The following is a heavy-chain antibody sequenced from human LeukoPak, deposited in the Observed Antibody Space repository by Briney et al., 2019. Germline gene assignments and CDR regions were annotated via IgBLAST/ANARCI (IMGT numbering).Heavy chain of an antibody. CDR3: AKGRGPTPLGDAGADV. J-gene: IGHJ6*04. Sequence: PGGCLRLSCTASGFKFNDYGMYWVRLPPQKGPEWVALVWFENSNEHYADSVKGRFLVSRTNDENTLFQHMNSLTVEDTAVYYCAKGRGPTPLGDAGADVWGKGTAVTVSA. CDR1: GFKFNDYG. D-gene: IGHD1-26*01. V-gene: IGHV3-33*06. CDR2: VWFENSNE.